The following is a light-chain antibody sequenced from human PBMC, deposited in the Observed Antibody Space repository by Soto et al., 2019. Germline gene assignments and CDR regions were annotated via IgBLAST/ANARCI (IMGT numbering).Light chain of an antibody. CDR1: CGHSTYI. CDR3: ETWDSDTRV. J-gene: IGLJ2*01. CDR2: LEGSGSY. Sequence: QSVLTQSSSASASLGSSVKLTCTLNCGHSTYIIAWHQHQPGKAPRYLMKLEGSGSYNKGSGVPDRFSGSSSGADRYLTISNLQSEDEAAYYCETWDSDTRVFGGGTKLTVL. V-gene: IGLV4-60*03.